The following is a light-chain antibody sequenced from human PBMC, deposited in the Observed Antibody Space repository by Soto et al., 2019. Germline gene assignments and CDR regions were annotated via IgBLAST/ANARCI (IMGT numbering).Light chain of an antibody. CDR1: NSNIGTGYD. CDR3: QSYDISLNGFYV. CDR2: GNN. Sequence: SVLTRPPAVAGAPGQRVTVSCTGSNSNIGTGYDVHWYQQVPGTAPKLLIYGNNKRASGVPDRFSGFKSGTSASLAITGLQAEDEADYYCQSYDISLNGFYVFGTGTKVTVL. J-gene: IGLJ1*01. V-gene: IGLV1-40*01.